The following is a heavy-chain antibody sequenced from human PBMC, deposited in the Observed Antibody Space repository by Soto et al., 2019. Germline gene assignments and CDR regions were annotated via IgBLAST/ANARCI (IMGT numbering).Heavy chain of an antibody. D-gene: IGHD3-10*01. J-gene: IGHJ3*02. CDR3: ASHNYNGSGRWSVSAFDI. CDR2: FYHSGTA. CDR1: GASIYRGAYS. Sequence: PSETLSLTCAVSGASIYRGAYSWSWIRQPPGKGLEWIGYFYHSGTAYYNPSLKSRVTILLDRFNNQVSLKLNFVTGADRACDYCASHNYNGSGRWSVSAFDIWGQGTLDTVSS. V-gene: IGHV4-30-2*01.